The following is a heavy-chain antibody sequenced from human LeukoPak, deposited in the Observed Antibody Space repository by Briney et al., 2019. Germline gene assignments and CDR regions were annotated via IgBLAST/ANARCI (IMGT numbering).Heavy chain of an antibody. Sequence: GGSLRLSCAASGFSFSNYVMQWVRQAPGKGLEWVAVISYDGSNKYYADSVKGRFTISRDNSKNTLYLQMNSLRAEDTAVYYCARDTLYGSGSLSFDYWGQGTLVTVSS. CDR2: ISYDGSNK. D-gene: IGHD3-10*01. J-gene: IGHJ4*02. V-gene: IGHV3-30*01. CDR1: GFSFSNYV. CDR3: ARDTLYGSGSLSFDY.